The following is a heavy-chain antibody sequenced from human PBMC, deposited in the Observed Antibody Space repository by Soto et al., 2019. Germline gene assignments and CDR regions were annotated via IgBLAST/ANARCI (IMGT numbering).Heavy chain of an antibody. CDR2: IYYTGST. CDR3: ARVMYGSGSYLHTFDY. CDR1: GGSISSFY. V-gene: IGHV4-59*01. J-gene: IGHJ4*02. D-gene: IGHD3-10*01. Sequence: QVQLQESGPGLVKPSETLSLNCTVSGGSISSFYWSWIRQSPGKGLEWIGYIYYTGSTVYNPSLKSRVTISLDTSKTPFSLKLSSVTAADTAVYYCARVMYGSGSYLHTFDYWGQGTLVTVSS.